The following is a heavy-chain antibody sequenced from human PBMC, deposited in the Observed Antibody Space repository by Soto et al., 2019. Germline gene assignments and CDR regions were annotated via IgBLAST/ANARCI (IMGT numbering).Heavy chain of an antibody. J-gene: IGHJ4*02. V-gene: IGHV1-3*01. CDR1: GYTFTSYA. Sequence: ASVKVSCKASGYTFTSYAMHWVRQAPGQRLEWMGWINAGNGNTKYSQKFQGRVTITRDTSASTAYMELSSLRSEDTAVYYCARSGYTVTSRHYFDYWGQGNLVTVSS. CDR2: INAGNGNT. D-gene: IGHD4-17*01. CDR3: ARSGYTVTSRHYFDY.